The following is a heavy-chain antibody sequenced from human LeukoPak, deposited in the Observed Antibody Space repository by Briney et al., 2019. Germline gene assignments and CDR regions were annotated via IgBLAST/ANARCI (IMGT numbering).Heavy chain of an antibody. CDR3: ARDITDIVVVPAWSYFDY. CDR2: ISYDGSNK. J-gene: IGHJ4*02. Sequence: GRSLRLSCAASGFTFSSYAMHWVRQAPGKGLEWVAVISYDGSNKYYADSVKGRFTISRDNSKNTLYLQMNSLRAEDTAVYYCARDITDIVVVPAWSYFDYWGQGTLVTVSS. V-gene: IGHV3-30-3*01. D-gene: IGHD2-2*01. CDR1: GFTFSSYA.